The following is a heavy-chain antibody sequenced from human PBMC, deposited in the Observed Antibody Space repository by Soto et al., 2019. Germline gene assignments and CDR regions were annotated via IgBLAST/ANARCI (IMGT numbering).Heavy chain of an antibody. J-gene: IGHJ4*02. Sequence: EVQLVESGGGLVQPGGSLRLSCAASGIVFSDYWMTWVRQAPGKGLEWVANIKFDGSVKQYVDSVKGRFTISRDNAKNSLYLQMNRLRAEESAVYYCARDSAWDNAVVPAATQIHYCDYWGPGTLATVSS. D-gene: IGHD2-2*01. V-gene: IGHV3-7*01. CDR3: ARDSAWDNAVVPAATQIHYCDY. CDR1: GIVFSDYW. CDR2: IKFDGSVK.